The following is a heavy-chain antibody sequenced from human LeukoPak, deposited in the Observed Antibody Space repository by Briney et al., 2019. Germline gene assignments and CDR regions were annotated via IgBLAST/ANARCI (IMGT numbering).Heavy chain of an antibody. Sequence: GRSLRLSCAASGFTFSSYAMHWVRQAPGKGLEWVAVISYDGSNKYYADSAKGRFTISRDNSKNTLYLQMNSLRAEDTAVYYCAKDRYGEVTMARAAGHWGQGTLVTVSS. V-gene: IGHV3-30-3*01. CDR2: ISYDGSNK. CDR3: AKDRYGEVTMARAAGH. J-gene: IGHJ4*02. D-gene: IGHD3-10*01. CDR1: GFTFSSYA.